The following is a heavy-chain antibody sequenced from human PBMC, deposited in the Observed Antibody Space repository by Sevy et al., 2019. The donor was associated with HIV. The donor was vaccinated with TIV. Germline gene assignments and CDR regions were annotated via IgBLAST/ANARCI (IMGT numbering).Heavy chain of an antibody. D-gene: IGHD4-17*01. V-gene: IGHV3-11*01. J-gene: IGHJ3*02. CDR2: ISSSGSTI. CDR3: ARDFGDSPRPGAFDI. CDR1: GFTFSDYY. Sequence: GGSLRLSCAASGFTFSDYYMSWIRQAPGKGLEWVSYISSSGSTIYYADSVKGRFTISRDNAKNSLYLQMNSLRAEDTAGYYCARDFGDSPRPGAFDIWGQGTMVTVSS.